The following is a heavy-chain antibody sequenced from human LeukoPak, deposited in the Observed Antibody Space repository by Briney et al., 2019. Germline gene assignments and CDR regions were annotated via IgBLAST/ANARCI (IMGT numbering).Heavy chain of an antibody. CDR2: IIPILGIA. V-gene: IGHV1-69*04. D-gene: IGHD3-10*01. J-gene: IGHJ6*02. CDR3: ARELLWFGELYYYYYYGMDV. CDR1: GGTFSSYA. Sequence: GSSVKVSCKASGGTFSSYAISWVRQAPGQGLEWMGRIIPILGIANYAQKFQGRVTITADKSTSTAYMELSSLRSEDTAVYYCARELLWFGELYYYYYYGMDVWGQGTTVTVSS.